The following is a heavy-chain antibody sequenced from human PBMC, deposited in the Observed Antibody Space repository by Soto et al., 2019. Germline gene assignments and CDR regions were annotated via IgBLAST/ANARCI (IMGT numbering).Heavy chain of an antibody. D-gene: IGHD3-3*01. CDR2: IIPIFGTA. V-gene: IGHV1-69*01. J-gene: IGHJ6*02. Sequence: SSVEFSCKASGGTFSRYAISRVRQAHGQGHAWIGGIIPIFGTANYAQKFQGRVTITADESTSTAYMELSSLRSEDTAVYYCASGTIFGVVIPKHYYYYGMDVWGQGTTVTVSS. CDR3: ASGTIFGVVIPKHYYYYGMDV. CDR1: GGTFSRYA.